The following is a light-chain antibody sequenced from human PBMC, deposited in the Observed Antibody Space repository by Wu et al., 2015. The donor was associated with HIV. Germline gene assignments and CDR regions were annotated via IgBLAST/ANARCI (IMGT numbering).Light chain of an antibody. CDR3: QQYMNWPPDT. CDR2: GAS. V-gene: IGKV3-15*01. CDR1: QRISNY. J-gene: IGKJ5*01. Sequence: EIVMTQSPATLSVSPGERATLSCKASQRISNYLAWYQQKPGQAPRLLIYGASTRATGIPARFSGSGSGTAFTLTISSLQSEDFAVYYCQQYMNWPPDTFGQGTRTGD.